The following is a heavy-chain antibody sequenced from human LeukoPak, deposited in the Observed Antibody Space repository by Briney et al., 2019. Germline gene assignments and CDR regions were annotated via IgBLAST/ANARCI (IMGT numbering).Heavy chain of an antibody. Sequence: ASVKVSCKASGYTFTGYYLHWVRQAPGQGPEWMGWINPNSGGSNSAQKFQGRVAMTRDTSINTAYMELSRLTSDDTAVYYCARVRRITRTPGDYYHYMDVWGKGTTVTVSS. J-gene: IGHJ6*03. D-gene: IGHD1-7*01. CDR1: GYTFTGYY. V-gene: IGHV1-2*02. CDR2: INPNSGGS. CDR3: ARVRRITRTPGDYYHYMDV.